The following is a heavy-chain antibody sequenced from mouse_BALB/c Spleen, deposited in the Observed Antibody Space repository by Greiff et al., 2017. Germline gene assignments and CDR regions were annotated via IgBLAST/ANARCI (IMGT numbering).Heavy chain of an antibody. J-gene: IGHJ4*01. V-gene: IGHV5-12-2*01. CDR2: ISDGGGST. Sequence: EVQRVESGGGLVQPGGSLKLSCAASGFTFSSYTMSWVRQTPEKRLEWVAYISDGGGSTYYPDTVKGRFTISRDNAKNTLYLQMSSLKSEDTAMYYCARHKGDGNYVYAMDYWGQGTSVTVSS. D-gene: IGHD2-1*01. CDR1: GFTFSSYT. CDR3: ARHKGDGNYVYAMDY.